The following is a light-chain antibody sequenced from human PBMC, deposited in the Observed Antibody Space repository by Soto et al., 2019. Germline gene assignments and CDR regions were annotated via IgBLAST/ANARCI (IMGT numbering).Light chain of an antibody. Sequence: EIVMTQSPSTLSVSPGERATLSCRASQSVSANLAWYQHKPGQAPRLLIYGASTRATGIPARFSGSGSGTDFTLTISSLQSEDFATYYCQQSYSTPRTFGPGTKVDIK. J-gene: IGKJ3*01. CDR2: GAS. CDR3: QQSYSTPRT. V-gene: IGKV3-15*01. CDR1: QSVSAN.